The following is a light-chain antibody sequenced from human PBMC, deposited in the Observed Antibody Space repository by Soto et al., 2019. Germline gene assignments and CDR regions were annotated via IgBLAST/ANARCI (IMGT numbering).Light chain of an antibody. V-gene: IGLV2-14*01. Sequence: QSALTQPASVSGSPGQSITISCTGTSSDVGGYNYVSWYQQHPGKAPKLMIFDVSYRPSGVSNRFSASKSGNTASLTISGLQAEDEADYYCSSYANTGTLVFGTGTKVTVL. CDR1: SSDVGGYNY. CDR3: SSYANTGTLV. J-gene: IGLJ1*01. CDR2: DVS.